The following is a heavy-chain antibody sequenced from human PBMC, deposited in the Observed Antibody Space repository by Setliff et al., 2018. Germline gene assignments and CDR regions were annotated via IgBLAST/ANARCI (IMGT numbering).Heavy chain of an antibody. D-gene: IGHD3-3*01. J-gene: IGHJ4*02. V-gene: IGHV4-31*03. CDR2: ICYSGTT. Sequence: SETLSLTCTVSGGSISSGGYYWTWIRQHPGKGLEWIGHICYSGTTYYNPSLKSRVSMSVDTSKNHFSLKLTSVTATDTAVYYGARDCFDSAIDYWGQGTLVTVSS. CDR1: GGSISSGGYY. CDR3: ARDCFDSAIDY.